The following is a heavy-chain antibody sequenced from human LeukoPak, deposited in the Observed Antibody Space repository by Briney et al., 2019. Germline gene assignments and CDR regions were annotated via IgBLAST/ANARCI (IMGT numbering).Heavy chain of an antibody. CDR1: GFTFSDYY. CDR3: ARDQEGYDILTGYYNVRVFDY. J-gene: IGHJ4*02. D-gene: IGHD3-9*01. V-gene: IGHV3-11*04. CDR2: ISGSSSTI. Sequence: GGSLRLSCAASGFTFSDYYMSWIRQAPGKGLEWVSYISGSSSTIYYADSVKGRFTISRDNAKNSLYLQMNSLRAEDTAVYYCARDQEGYDILTGYYNVRVFDYWGQGTLVTVSS.